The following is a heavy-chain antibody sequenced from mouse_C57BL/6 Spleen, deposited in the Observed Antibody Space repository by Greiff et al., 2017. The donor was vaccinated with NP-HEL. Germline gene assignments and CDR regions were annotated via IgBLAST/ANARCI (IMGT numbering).Heavy chain of an antibody. CDR1: GFTFTDYY. D-gene: IGHD2-2*01. V-gene: IGHV7-3*01. CDR3: ARYEGYPFYAIDY. CDR2: LRNKANGYTT. J-gene: IGHJ4*01. Sequence: EVQRVESGGGLVQPGGSLCLSCAASGFTFTDYYMSWVRQPPGKALDWLGFLRNKANGYTTEYTASVKGRFTISRDNSQSLLYLQINAHRAKDSATNYCARYEGYPFYAIDYWGKGNSGTVSS.